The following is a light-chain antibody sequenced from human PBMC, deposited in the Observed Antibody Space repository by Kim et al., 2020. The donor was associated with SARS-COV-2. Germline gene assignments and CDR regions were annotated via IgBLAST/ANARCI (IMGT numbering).Light chain of an antibody. CDR1: NIGSKG. V-gene: IGLV3-21*01. CDR2: DGV. CDR3: QVWDSSSEHWV. Sequence: SYELTQSPSVSVAPGKTARIPCGGNNIGSKGVHWYQQKPGQAPVLVISDGVDRPSGTPDRFSGSNSGNTATLTINRVEAGDEADYYCQVWDSSSEHWVFGGGTQLTVL. J-gene: IGLJ3*02.